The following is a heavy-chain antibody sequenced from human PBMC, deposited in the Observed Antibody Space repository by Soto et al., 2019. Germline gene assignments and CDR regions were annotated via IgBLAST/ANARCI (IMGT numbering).Heavy chain of an antibody. CDR2: IYYSEST. V-gene: IGHV4-59*08. CDR3: AGMFWFGDLLFDY. CDR1: GGSISSYY. J-gene: IGHJ4*02. D-gene: IGHD3-10*01. Sequence: SETLSLTCTVSGGSISSYYWSWIRQPPGKGLEWIGYIYYSESTNYNPSLKSRITISVDTYKNQNTQKQSSVTASDTVVYFCAGMFWFGDLLFDYWGPGTLVTVSS.